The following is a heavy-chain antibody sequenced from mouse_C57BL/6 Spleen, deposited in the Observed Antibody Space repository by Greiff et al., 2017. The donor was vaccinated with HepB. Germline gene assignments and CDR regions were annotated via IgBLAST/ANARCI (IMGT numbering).Heavy chain of an antibody. V-gene: IGHV1-26*01. CDR3: ARTGTSAMDY. J-gene: IGHJ4*01. Sequence: VQLQQSGPELVKPGASVKISCKASGYTFTDYYMNWVKQSHGKSLEWIGDINPNNGGTSYNQKFKGKATLTVDKSSSTAYMELRSLTSEDSAVYYCARTGTSAMDYWGQGTSVTVSS. D-gene: IGHD3-3*01. CDR1: GYTFTDYY. CDR2: INPNNGGT.